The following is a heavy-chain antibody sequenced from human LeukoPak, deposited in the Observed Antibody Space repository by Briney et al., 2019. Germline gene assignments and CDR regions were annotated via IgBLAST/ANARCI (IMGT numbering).Heavy chain of an antibody. CDR2: INTDSSDI. V-gene: IGHV3-21*05. Sequence: GSLRLSCAASGFTFSRFAMNWVRQAPGKGLEWISYINTDSSDIHYADSVKGRFTISRDNARNTLFLQLSSLRAEDSAVYYCARDTFQPGLIDSWGQGTLVTVSS. CDR3: ARDTFQPGLIDS. D-gene: IGHD2-2*01. J-gene: IGHJ4*02. CDR1: GFTFSRFA.